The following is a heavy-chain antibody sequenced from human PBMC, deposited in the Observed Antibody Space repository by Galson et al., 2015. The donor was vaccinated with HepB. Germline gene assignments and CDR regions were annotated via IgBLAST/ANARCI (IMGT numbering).Heavy chain of an antibody. CDR1: GYTFTSYG. Sequence: SVKVSCKASGYTFTSYGISGVRQAPGQGLEWMGWFSTDNGNTNYAQKFQGRVTMTTDTSTSTAYTELRRLRSDDTAVYYCARGRSYYERSGYYYGYWGPGTLVTVSS. CDR2: FSTDNGNT. V-gene: IGHV1-18*04. D-gene: IGHD3-22*01. CDR3: ARGRSYYERSGYYYGY. J-gene: IGHJ4*02.